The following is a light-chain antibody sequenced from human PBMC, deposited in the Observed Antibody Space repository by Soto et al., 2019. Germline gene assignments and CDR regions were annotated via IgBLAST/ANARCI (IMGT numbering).Light chain of an antibody. Sequence: QSALSQPRSVSGSLGQSITISCTGTSSDVGGYNYVSWFQHHPGKAPKLMIYDVTKRPSGVPDRFSGSKSGNTASLTISGLQAEDEADYYCCSYAGSNTLVFGGGTKLTVL. CDR1: SSDVGGYNY. J-gene: IGLJ2*01. V-gene: IGLV2-11*01. CDR2: DVT. CDR3: CSYAGSNTLV.